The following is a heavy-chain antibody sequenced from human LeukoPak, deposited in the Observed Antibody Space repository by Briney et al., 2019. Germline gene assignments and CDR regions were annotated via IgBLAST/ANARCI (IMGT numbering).Heavy chain of an antibody. J-gene: IGHJ4*02. CDR1: GFRFNEYW. Sequence: GGSLRLSCAASGFRFNEYWMSWVRQPPGEGLQWVAHIKDDGTEEYYLDSVEGRFTIARDDAKNSLYLQMNSLRVEDTALYYCVRAGWELDYWGQGTPDTV. CDR3: VRAGWELDY. CDR2: IKDDGTEE. V-gene: IGHV3-7*01. D-gene: IGHD1-1*01.